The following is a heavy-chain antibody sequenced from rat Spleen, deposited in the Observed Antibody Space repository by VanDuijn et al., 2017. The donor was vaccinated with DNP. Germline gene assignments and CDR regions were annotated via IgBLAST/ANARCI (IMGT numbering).Heavy chain of an antibody. CDR3: ARLLAY. Sequence: EVQLVESGGGFVHPGRSLKLSCAASGFTFSNYGMAWVRQAPTKGLEWVASISTSGGSTYYRDSVKGRFTVSRDNAKSTLYLQMDSLRSEDTATYYCARLLAYWGQGTLVTVSS. J-gene: IGHJ3*01. V-gene: IGHV5S13*01. CDR1: GFTFSNYG. CDR2: ISTSGGST.